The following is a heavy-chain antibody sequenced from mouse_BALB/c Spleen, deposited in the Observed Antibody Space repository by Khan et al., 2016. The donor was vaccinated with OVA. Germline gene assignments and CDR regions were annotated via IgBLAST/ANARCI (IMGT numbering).Heavy chain of an antibody. CDR3: AREWDARFAY. D-gene: IGHD4-1*01. CDR1: GYTFTDYN. Sequence: VQLLETGAELARPGASVKLSCKASGYTFTDYNINWVKQRTGQGLEWIGEIYPGSNNTYYNEKFKGKATLTADKSSSTAYMQLSSLNSEDSAVYCCAREWDARFAYWGQGTLVTVSA. J-gene: IGHJ3*01. V-gene: IGHV1-77*01. CDR2: IYPGSNNT.